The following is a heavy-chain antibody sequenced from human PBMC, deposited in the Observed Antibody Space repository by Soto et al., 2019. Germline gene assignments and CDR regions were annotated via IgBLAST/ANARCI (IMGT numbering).Heavy chain of an antibody. Sequence: QVQLVESGGGEVQPGRSLTISCAASGFTFSTYGMHWVRQTPGKGLEWVAVISYDGTNKFNSDSVKGRFTISRDNFKNTLTLHMNSLRADDTAVYSCAKDLQSYGDYDYYCYGMDVWGLGTRVTVSS. CDR1: GFTFSTYG. J-gene: IGHJ6*02. CDR3: AKDLQSYGDYDYYCYGMDV. V-gene: IGHV3-30*18. CDR2: ISYDGTNK. D-gene: IGHD4-17*01.